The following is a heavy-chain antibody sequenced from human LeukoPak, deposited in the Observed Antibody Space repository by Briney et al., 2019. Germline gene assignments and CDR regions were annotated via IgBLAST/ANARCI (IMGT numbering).Heavy chain of an antibody. V-gene: IGHV3-23*01. Sequence: GGSLRLSCAASGFTFSSYAMSWVRQAPGKGLEWVSAISGSGGSTYYADSVKGRFTISRDNSKNTLYLQMNSLRAEDTAAYYCAKSGLGLRYFDWLFGYWGQGTLVTVSS. CDR2: ISGSGGST. CDR1: GFTFSSYA. CDR3: AKSGLGLRYFDWLFGY. D-gene: IGHD3-9*01. J-gene: IGHJ4*02.